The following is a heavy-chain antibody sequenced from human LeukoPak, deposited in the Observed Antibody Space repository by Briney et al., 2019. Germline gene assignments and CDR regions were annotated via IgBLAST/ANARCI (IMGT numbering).Heavy chain of an antibody. J-gene: IGHJ4*02. Sequence: GGSLRLSCAASGFTFSSYAMSWVRQAPGKGLEWVSAISGSGGSTYYADSVKGRFTISRDNSKNTLYLQMNSLRAEDTAVYYCAKDLGIVVVPAATTLWGQGTLVTVSS. D-gene: IGHD2-2*01. V-gene: IGHV3-23*01. CDR1: GFTFSSYA. CDR3: AKDLGIVVVPAATTL. CDR2: ISGSGGST.